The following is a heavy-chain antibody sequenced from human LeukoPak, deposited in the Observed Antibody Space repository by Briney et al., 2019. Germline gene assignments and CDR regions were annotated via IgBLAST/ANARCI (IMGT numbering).Heavy chain of an antibody. D-gene: IGHD3-22*01. J-gene: IGHJ4*02. Sequence: SQTLSLTCTVSGGSISSGDYYWSWIRQPPGKGLEWIGYIYYSGSTHYNPALKSRVIISADMSKNQFSLKLSSVTAADTAVYYCARESQYYDRSGYPDYWGQGTLVTVSS. V-gene: IGHV4-30-4*01. CDR1: GGSISSGDYY. CDR3: ARESQYYDRSGYPDY. CDR2: IYYSGST.